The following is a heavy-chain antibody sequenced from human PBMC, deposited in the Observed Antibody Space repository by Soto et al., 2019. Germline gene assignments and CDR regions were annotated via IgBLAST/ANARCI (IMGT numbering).Heavy chain of an antibody. CDR1: GDSIYSFS. J-gene: IGHJ4*02. V-gene: IGHV4-30-2*01. CDR3: ARDRGYVTLDY. CDR2: IYHDGRA. D-gene: IGHD6-25*01. Sequence: QLQLQESGSGLVKPSQTLSLTCAVSGDSIYSFSWSWIRQPPGRGLEWIGYIYHDGRAFYNSSLRSRVSMSVDTSKKQISLNLRSVTAADTAVYYCARDRGYVTLDYWGQGALVTVSS.